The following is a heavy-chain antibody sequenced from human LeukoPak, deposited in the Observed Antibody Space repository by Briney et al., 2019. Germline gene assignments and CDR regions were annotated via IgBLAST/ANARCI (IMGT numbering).Heavy chain of an antibody. CDR3: ARPSSPYDSSAAAFDY. CDR1: GGTFSSYA. D-gene: IGHD3-22*01. CDR2: IIPIFGTA. V-gene: IGHV1-69*13. Sequence: SVKVSCKASGGTFSSYAISWVRQAPGQGLEWMGGIIPIFGTANYAQKFQGRVTITADESTSTAYMELSSLRSEDTAVYYCARPSSPYDSSAAAFDYWGQGTLVTVSS. J-gene: IGHJ4*02.